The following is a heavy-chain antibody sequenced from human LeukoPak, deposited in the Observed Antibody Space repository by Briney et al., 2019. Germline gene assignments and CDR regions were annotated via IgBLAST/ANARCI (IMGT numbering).Heavy chain of an antibody. CDR1: GGSISSYC. CDR3: ARAAYYDILTGHDAFDI. Sequence: SETLSLTCTVSGGSISSYCWSWIRQPAGKGLEWIGRIYTSGSTNYNPSLKSRVTMSVDTSKNQFSLKLSSVTAADTAVYYCARAAYYDILTGHDAFDIWGQGTMVTVSS. V-gene: IGHV4-4*07. D-gene: IGHD3-9*01. J-gene: IGHJ3*02. CDR2: IYTSGST.